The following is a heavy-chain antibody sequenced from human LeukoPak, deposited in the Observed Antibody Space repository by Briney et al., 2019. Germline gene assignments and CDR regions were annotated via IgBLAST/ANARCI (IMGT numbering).Heavy chain of an antibody. D-gene: IGHD2/OR15-2a*01. CDR1: GYTFTSHA. Sequence: ASVKVSCKASGYTFTSHALHWVRQAPGESLEWMAWINGATGNTEYSQKFQARVTITRDTSASTDYMELSSLRSEDTAVYYCARSIIIVPNTSYYYYYMDVWGQGTTVTVSS. CDR3: ARSIIIVPNTSYYYYYMDV. J-gene: IGHJ6*02. CDR2: INGATGNT. V-gene: IGHV1-3*01.